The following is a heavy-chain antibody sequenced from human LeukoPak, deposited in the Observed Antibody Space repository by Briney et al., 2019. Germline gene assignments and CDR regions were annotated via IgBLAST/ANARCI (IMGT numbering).Heavy chain of an antibody. J-gene: IGHJ6*02. D-gene: IGHD6-19*01. CDR3: TTVAGDYYYYGMDV. Sequence: GGSLRLSRAVSGFTFSGSAMHWVRQASGKGLEWIGRIRGKANSYATAYAASLKGRFTISRDDSQNTAYLQMNSLKTEDTAVYYCTTVAGDYYYYGMDVWGQGTTVTVSS. V-gene: IGHV3-73*01. CDR2: IRGKANSYAT. CDR1: GFTFSGSA.